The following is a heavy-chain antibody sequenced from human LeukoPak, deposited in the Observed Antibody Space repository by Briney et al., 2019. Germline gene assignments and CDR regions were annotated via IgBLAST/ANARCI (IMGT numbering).Heavy chain of an antibody. CDR3: ASFPPSLRGYYFDY. D-gene: IGHD4-17*01. Sequence: GGSLRLSCAVSGFTFSDHYMDWVRQAPAKGLEWGSYISSSGSTIYYADSVKGRFTISRDNAKNSLYLQMNSLRAEDTAVYYCASFPPSLRGYYFDYWGQGTLVTVSS. CDR1: GFTFSDHY. CDR2: ISSSGSTI. J-gene: IGHJ4*02. V-gene: IGHV3-11*04.